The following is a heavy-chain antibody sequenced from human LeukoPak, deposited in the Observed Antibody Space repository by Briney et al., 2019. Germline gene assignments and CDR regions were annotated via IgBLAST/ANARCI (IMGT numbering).Heavy chain of an antibody. Sequence: SETLSLTCTVSGGSISSGGYYWSWIRQPPGKGLEWIGYIYHSGSTYYNPSLKSRVTISVNRSKNQFSLKLSSVTAADTAVYYCARSSSSTHYWGQGTLVTVSS. V-gene: IGHV4-30-2*01. CDR3: ARSSSSTHY. J-gene: IGHJ4*02. D-gene: IGHD6-6*01. CDR1: GGSISSGGYY. CDR2: IYHSGST.